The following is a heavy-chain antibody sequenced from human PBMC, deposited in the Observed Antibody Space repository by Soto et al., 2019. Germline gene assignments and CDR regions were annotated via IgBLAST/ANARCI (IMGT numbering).Heavy chain of an antibody. CDR2: INPSGGST. CDR3: ARGGEPIDY. Sequence: ASVKVSCKASGYTFTSYYMHWVRQAPGQGLEWMGIINPSGGSTSYAQKFQGRVTITRGTSASTAYMELSSLRSEDTAVYYCARGGEPIDYWGQGTLVTVSS. D-gene: IGHD2-21*01. V-gene: IGHV1-46*01. J-gene: IGHJ4*02. CDR1: GYTFTSYY.